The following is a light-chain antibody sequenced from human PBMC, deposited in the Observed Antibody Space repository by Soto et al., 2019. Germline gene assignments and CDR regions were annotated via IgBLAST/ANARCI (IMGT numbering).Light chain of an antibody. CDR3: TSYTTPSTVV. CDR1: SSDVGGYNY. V-gene: IGLV2-14*03. CDR2: DVN. Sequence: QSALTQPASVSGSPGQSITISCTGTSSDVGGYNYVSWYQQHPGKAPKLLIYDVNHRPSGISNRFSGSKSGNTASLTISGLQAEDAAEYYCTSYTTPSTVVFGGGTKLTVL. J-gene: IGLJ2*01.